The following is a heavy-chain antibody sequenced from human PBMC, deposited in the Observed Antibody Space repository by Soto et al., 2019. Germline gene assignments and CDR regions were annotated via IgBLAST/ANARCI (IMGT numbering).Heavy chain of an antibody. J-gene: IGHJ5*02. CDR2: IYYSGST. Sequence: SETLSLTCTVSGGSITSSSYYWGWIRQPPGKGLEWIGSIYYSGSTYYNPSLKSRVTISVDTSKNQFALKLSSVTAADTAVYYCATQEVGGSYVYTFDPWGQGTLVTVSS. CDR1: GGSITSSSYY. CDR3: ATQEVGGSYVYTFDP. V-gene: IGHV4-39*01. D-gene: IGHD1-26*01.